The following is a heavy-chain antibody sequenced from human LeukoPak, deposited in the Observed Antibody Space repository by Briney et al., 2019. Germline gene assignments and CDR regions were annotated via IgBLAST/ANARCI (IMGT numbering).Heavy chain of an antibody. CDR1: GFTFSNAC. Sequence: GGTLRLSCAASGFTFSNACMSWVRQAPGKGLEWVGRVKSKTDGGTTDYAAPVKGSFTISRDDSKNTLYLQMNSLKTEDTAVYYCTTDAGGYCGGDCYWVDYWGQGTLVTVSP. D-gene: IGHD2-21*01. CDR2: VKSKTDGGTT. J-gene: IGHJ4*02. V-gene: IGHV3-15*01. CDR3: TTDAGGYCGGDCYWVDY.